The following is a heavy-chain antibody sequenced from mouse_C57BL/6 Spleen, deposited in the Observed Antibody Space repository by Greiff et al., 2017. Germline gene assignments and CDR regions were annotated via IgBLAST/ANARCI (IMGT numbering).Heavy chain of an antibody. CDR1: GYTFTDYN. V-gene: IGHV1-18*01. CDR2: INPNNGGT. Sequence: VQLQQPGAELVRPGTSVKLSCKASGYTFTDYNMDWVKQSHGKSLEWIGDINPNNGGTIYNQKFKGKATLTVDKSSSTAYMELRSLKSEDTAVYYCARRYYGSSYAMDYWGQGTSVTVSS. D-gene: IGHD1-1*01. J-gene: IGHJ4*01. CDR3: ARRYYGSSYAMDY.